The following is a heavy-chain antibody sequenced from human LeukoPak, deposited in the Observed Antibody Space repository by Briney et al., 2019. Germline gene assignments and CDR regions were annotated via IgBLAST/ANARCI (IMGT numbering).Heavy chain of an antibody. CDR3: ARRFAPSRNDAFDI. Sequence: SETLSLTCTVSGGSINSSSYYWVWIPQPPGKGLEWIGTIYYSGSTYYNPSLKSRVTISVDTSKNQFSLKLSSVTASDPAVYYCARRFAPSRNDAFDIWGQGTMVTVSS. J-gene: IGHJ3*02. D-gene: IGHD3-10*01. V-gene: IGHV4-39*01. CDR1: GGSINSSSYY. CDR2: IYYSGST.